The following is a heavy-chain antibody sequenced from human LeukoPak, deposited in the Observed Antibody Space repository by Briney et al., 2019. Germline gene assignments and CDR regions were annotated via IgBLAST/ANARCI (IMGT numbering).Heavy chain of an antibody. CDR3: ARQQQLVLAGAFDI. CDR2: IIPIFGTA. J-gene: IGHJ3*02. V-gene: IGHV1-69*01. CDR1: GGTFSSYA. D-gene: IGHD6-13*01. Sequence: SVKVSCEASGGTFSSYAISWVRQAPGQGLEWMGGIIPIFGTANYAQKFQGRVTITADESTSTAYMELSSLRSEDTAVYYCARQQQLVLAGAFDIWGQGTMVTVSS.